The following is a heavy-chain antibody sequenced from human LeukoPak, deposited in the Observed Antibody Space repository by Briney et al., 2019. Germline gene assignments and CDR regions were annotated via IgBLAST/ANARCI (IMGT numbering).Heavy chain of an antibody. Sequence: ASVKVSCKASGGTFSSYAISWVRQAPGQGLEWMGGIIPIFGTANYAQKFQGRVTITTDESTSTAYMELSSLRSEDTAVYYCASMGYDYGDYDRLDDAFDIWGQGTMVTVSS. J-gene: IGHJ3*02. V-gene: IGHV1-69*05. CDR1: GGTFSSYA. CDR3: ASMGYDYGDYDRLDDAFDI. D-gene: IGHD4-17*01. CDR2: IIPIFGTA.